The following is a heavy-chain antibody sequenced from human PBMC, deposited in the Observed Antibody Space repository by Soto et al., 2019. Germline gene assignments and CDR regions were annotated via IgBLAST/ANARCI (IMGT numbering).Heavy chain of an antibody. CDR1: GFTVSSNY. CDR3: AASERGASDAFDI. J-gene: IGHJ3*02. V-gene: IGHV3-53*01. Sequence: EVQLVESGGGLIQPGGSLRLSCAASGFTVSSNYMSWVRQAPGKGLEWVSVIYSGGSTYYADSVKGRFTISRDNSKNTLYLQMNSLRAEETAVYYCAASERGASDAFDIWGQGTMVTVSS. CDR2: IYSGGST. D-gene: IGHD1-26*01.